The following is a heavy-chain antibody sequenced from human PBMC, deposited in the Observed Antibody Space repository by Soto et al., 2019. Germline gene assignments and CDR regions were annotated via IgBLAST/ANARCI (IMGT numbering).Heavy chain of an antibody. CDR2: IYSGGST. Sequence: GGSLRLSCAASGFTVSSNYMSWVRQAPGKGLEWVSVIYSGGSTYYADSVKGRFTISRDNSKNTLYLQMNSLRAADTAVYYCARERGYMITFGGVRPYYYGMDVWGQGTTVTVSS. V-gene: IGHV3-66*01. J-gene: IGHJ6*02. CDR1: GFTVSSNY. CDR3: ARERGYMITFGGVRPYYYGMDV. D-gene: IGHD3-16*01.